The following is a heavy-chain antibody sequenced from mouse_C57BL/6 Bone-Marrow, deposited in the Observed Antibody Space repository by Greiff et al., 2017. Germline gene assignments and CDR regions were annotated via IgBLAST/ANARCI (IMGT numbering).Heavy chain of an antibody. D-gene: IGHD1-1*01. CDR1: GYTFTSYG. CDR3: ARGDYYGSPSY. J-gene: IGHJ3*01. CDR2: IYPRSGNT. V-gene: IGHV1-81*01. Sequence: VKLVESGAELARPGASVKLSCKASGYTFTSYGISWVKQRTGQGLGWIGEIYPRSGNTYYNEKFKGKATLTADKSSSTAYMELRSLTSEDSAVYFCARGDYYGSPSYWGQGTLVTGAA.